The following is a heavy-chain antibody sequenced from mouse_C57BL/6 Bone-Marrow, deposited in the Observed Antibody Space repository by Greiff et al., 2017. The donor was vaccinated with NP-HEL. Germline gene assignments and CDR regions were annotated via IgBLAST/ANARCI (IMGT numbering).Heavy chain of an antibody. D-gene: IGHD3-2*02. Sequence: EVQLVESEGGLVQPGSSMKLSCTASGFTFSDYYMAWVRQVPEKGLEWVANINYDGSSTYYLDSLKSRFIISRDNAKNILYLQMSSLKSEDIATYYCARALSPSQAYAMDYWGQGTSVTVSS. CDR3: ARALSPSQAYAMDY. V-gene: IGHV5-16*01. CDR2: INYDGSST. CDR1: GFTFSDYY. J-gene: IGHJ4*01.